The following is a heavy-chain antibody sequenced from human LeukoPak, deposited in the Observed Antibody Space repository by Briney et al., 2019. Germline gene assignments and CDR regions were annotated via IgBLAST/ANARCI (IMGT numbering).Heavy chain of an antibody. CDR3: ARDRRGLRYFDWLLYSAHFDY. D-gene: IGHD3-9*01. CDR1: GYTFTGYY. J-gene: IGHJ4*02. Sequence: ASVKVSCKASGYTFTGYYMHWVRQAPGQGLEWMGWINPNSGATNYAQKFQGRVTMTRDTSISTAYMELSRLRSDDTAVYYCARDRRGLRYFDWLLYSAHFDYWGQGTLVTVSS. CDR2: INPNSGAT. V-gene: IGHV1-2*02.